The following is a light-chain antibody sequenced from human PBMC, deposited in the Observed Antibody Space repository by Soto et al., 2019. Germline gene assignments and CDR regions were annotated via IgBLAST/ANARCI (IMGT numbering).Light chain of an antibody. CDR2: EVS. J-gene: IGLJ1*01. Sequence: QPALTQPASVSGSPGQSITISCTGTSSDVGSYNYVSWYQQHPGKAPKLMIYEVSDRPSGISSRFSGSKSGNTASLTISGLQPEDEADYYCSSYTSSSTLFGTGTKVTVL. CDR3: SSYTSSSTL. CDR1: SSDVGSYNY. V-gene: IGLV2-14*01.